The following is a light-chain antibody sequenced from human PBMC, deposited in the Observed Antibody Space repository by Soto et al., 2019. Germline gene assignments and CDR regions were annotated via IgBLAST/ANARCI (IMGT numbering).Light chain of an antibody. CDR3: QQYNSYPWT. V-gene: IGKV1-5*03. CDR1: QSISSW. Sequence: DIQMTQSPSPLSASVGDRVTITCRASQSISSWLAWYQQKPGKAPKLLIYKASSLESGVPSRFSGSGSGTEFTLTISSLQPDDFATYYCQQYNSYPWTFGQGAKVDTK. J-gene: IGKJ1*01. CDR2: KAS.